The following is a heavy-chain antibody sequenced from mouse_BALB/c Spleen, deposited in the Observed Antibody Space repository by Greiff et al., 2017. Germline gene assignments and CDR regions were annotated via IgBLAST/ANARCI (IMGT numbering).Heavy chain of an antibody. V-gene: IGHV5-6-5*01. CDR1: GFTFSSYA. CDR3: AREWDRYGAWFAY. CDR2: ISSGGST. Sequence: EVKVEESGGGLVKPGGSLKLSCAASGFTFSSYAMSWVRQTPEKRLEWVASISSGGSTYYPDSVKGRFTISRDNARNILYLQMSSLRSEDTAMYYCAREWDRYGAWFAYWGQGTLVTVSA. J-gene: IGHJ3*01. D-gene: IGHD2-14*01.